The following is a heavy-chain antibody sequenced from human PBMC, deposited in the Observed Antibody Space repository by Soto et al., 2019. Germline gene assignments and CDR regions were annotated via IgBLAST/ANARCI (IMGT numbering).Heavy chain of an antibody. V-gene: IGHV4-59*01. J-gene: IGHJ5*02. Sequence: PSETLSLTCTVSGGSISSYYWSWIRQPPGKGLEWIGYIYYSGSTNYNPSLKSRVTISVDTSKNQFSLKLSSVTAADTAVYYCARGGGWYGQNNWFDPWGQGTLVTVSS. CDR3: ARGGGWYGQNNWFDP. D-gene: IGHD6-19*01. CDR1: GGSISSYY. CDR2: IYYSGST.